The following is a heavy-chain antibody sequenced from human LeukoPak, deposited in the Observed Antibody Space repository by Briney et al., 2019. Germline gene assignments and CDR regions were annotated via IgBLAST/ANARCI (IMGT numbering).Heavy chain of an antibody. CDR3: ARRAGYTSSWYEY. Sequence: SETLSLTCTVSSGSVNSGSYYWNWIRPPPGKGLEWIGYIYYSGSTNYNPSLKSRVTISVDTAKNQLSLKLSSVTAADTAVYYCARRAGYTSSWYEYWGEGTLVTVSS. V-gene: IGHV4-61*01. J-gene: IGHJ4*02. CDR1: SGSVNSGSYY. CDR2: IYYSGST. D-gene: IGHD6-13*01.